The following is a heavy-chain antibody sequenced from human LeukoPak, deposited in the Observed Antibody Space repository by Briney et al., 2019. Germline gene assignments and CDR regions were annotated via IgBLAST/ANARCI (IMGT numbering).Heavy chain of an antibody. V-gene: IGHV1-2*04. CDR2: INPNSGGT. Sequence: GASVKVSCKASGYTFTGYYMHWVRQAPGQGLEWMGWINPNSGGTNYAQKFQGWVTMTRDTSISTAYMELSRLRSDDTAVYYCARGGYGDYQVDYYGMDVWGQGPRSPSP. D-gene: IGHD4-17*01. J-gene: IGHJ6*02. CDR1: GYTFTGYY. CDR3: ARGGYGDYQVDYYGMDV.